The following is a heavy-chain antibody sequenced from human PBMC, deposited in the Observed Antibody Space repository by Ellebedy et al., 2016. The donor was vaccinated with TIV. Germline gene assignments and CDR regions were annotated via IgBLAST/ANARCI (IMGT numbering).Heavy chain of an antibody. Sequence: GGSLRLSCAVSGFSFDDYAMHWVRQAPGKGLEWVSGISWNSGSIGYADSVKGRFTISRDNAKNSLYLQMNSLRAEDTALYYCAKASSGYSYGFSAFDIWGQGTMVTVSS. CDR2: ISWNSGSI. D-gene: IGHD5-18*01. J-gene: IGHJ3*02. CDR1: GFSFDDYA. CDR3: AKASSGYSYGFSAFDI. V-gene: IGHV3-9*01.